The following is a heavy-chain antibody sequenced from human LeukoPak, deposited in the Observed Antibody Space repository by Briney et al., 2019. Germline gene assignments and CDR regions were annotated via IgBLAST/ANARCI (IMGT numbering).Heavy chain of an antibody. V-gene: IGHV3-23*01. CDR2: ISGSGGST. Sequence: PGGSLRLSCAASGFTFSSYAMSWVRQAPGKGLEWVSAISGSGGSTYYADSVKGRFTISRDNSKNTLYLQMNSLRAEDTAVYYCAKSGSKIEYSSSSDYWGQGTLVTVSS. J-gene: IGHJ4*02. CDR1: GFTFSSYA. CDR3: AKSGSKIEYSSSSDY. D-gene: IGHD6-6*01.